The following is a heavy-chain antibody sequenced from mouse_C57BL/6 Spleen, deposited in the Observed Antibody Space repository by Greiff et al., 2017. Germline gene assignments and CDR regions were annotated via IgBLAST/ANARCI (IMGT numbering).Heavy chain of an antibody. D-gene: IGHD4-1*01. J-gene: IGHJ2*01. CDR3: ARKEGNWGYYFDY. CDR2: IYPGDGDT. V-gene: IGHV1-80*01. CDR1: GYAFSSYW. Sequence: VQLQQSGAELVKPGASVKISCKASGYAFSSYWMNWVKQRPGKGLEWIGQIYPGDGDTNYNGKFKGKATLTADQSSSTAYMQLSSLTSEDSAVYFCARKEGNWGYYFDYWGQGTTLTVSS.